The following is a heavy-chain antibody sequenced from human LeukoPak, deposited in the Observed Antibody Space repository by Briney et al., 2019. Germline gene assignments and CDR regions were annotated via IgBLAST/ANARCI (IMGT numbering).Heavy chain of an antibody. CDR2: IYTSGST. J-gene: IGHJ2*01. CDR1: GGSISSYY. V-gene: IGHV4-4*09. D-gene: IGHD2-15*01. CDR3: ASRYCSGGSCYSDWYFDL. Sequence: SETLSLTCTVSGGSISSYYWSWIRQPPGKGLEWIGYIYTSGSTNYNPSLESRVTISVDTSKNQFSLKLSSVTAADTAVYYCASRYCSGGSCYSDWYFDLWGRGTLVTVSS.